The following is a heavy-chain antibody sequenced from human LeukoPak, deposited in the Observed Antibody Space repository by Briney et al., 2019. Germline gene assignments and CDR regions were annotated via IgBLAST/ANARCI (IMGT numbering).Heavy chain of an antibody. CDR1: GGSISGYY. J-gene: IGHJ6*02. CDR2: IYYSGST. V-gene: IGHV4-59*01. Sequence: SETLSLTCTVSGGSISGYYWSWIRQPPGEGLEWIGYIYYSGSTNYNPSLKSRVTISVDTSKNQFSLKLSSVTAADTAVYYCARAPPETGYSYYYYYYGMDVWGQGTTVTVSS. D-gene: IGHD3-9*01. CDR3: ARAPPETGYSYYYYYYGMDV.